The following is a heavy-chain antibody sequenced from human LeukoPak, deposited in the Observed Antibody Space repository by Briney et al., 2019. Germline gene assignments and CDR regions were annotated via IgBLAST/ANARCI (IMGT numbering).Heavy chain of an antibody. CDR1: GGSISSYY. D-gene: IGHD4-17*01. CDR3: ARDDYGDYGGFDY. V-gene: IGHV4-59*01. CDR2: IYYSGST. J-gene: IGHJ4*02. Sequence: PSETLSLTCTVSGGSISSYYWSWIRQPPGKGLEWIGYIYYSGSTNYNPSLESRVTISVDTSKNQFSLKLSSVTAADTAVYYCARDDYGDYGGFDYWGQGTLVTVSS.